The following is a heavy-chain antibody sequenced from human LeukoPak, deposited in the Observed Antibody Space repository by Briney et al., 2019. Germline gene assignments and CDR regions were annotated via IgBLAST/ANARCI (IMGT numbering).Heavy chain of an antibody. V-gene: IGHV1-8*02. D-gene: IGHD1-7*01. CDR1: GYTFTSYY. CDR2: MNPNSGNT. CDR3: ARVGGIVGNWNYGLRY. J-gene: IGHJ4*02. Sequence: AASVKVSCKASGYTFTSYYMHWVRQATGQGLEWMGWMNPNSGNTGYAQKFQGRVTMTRNTSISTAYMELSSLRSEDTAVYYCARVGGIVGNWNYGLRYWGQGTLVTVSS.